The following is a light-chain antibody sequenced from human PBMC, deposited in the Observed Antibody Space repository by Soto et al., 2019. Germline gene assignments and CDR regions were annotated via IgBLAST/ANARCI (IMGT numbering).Light chain of an antibody. CDR2: DSS. Sequence: EIALTQSPATLSLSPGERATLSCRASQTISNSLAWYQEKPGQAPRLLIYDSSNRATGIPPRFSGSGSGTDFTLTINRLEPEDFAVYFCQQYAKSPYTFGQGTKLEVK. CDR1: QTISNS. CDR3: QQYAKSPYT. J-gene: IGKJ2*01. V-gene: IGKV3-11*01.